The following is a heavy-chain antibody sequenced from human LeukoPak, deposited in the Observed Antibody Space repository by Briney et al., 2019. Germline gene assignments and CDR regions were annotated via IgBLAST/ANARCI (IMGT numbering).Heavy chain of an antibody. CDR3: TRAYYDRVNCFDP. V-gene: IGHV3-74*01. D-gene: IGHD1-26*01. CDR2: VNSDGSGT. Sequence: PGGSLRLSCAASGFTFSSYWMHWVRQAPGKGLVWVSRVNSDGSGTTYADSVKGRFTISRDNAKNTLYLQMDSLRAEDTAVYYCTRAYYDRVNCFDPWGQGTLVTVSS. J-gene: IGHJ5*01. CDR1: GFTFSSYW.